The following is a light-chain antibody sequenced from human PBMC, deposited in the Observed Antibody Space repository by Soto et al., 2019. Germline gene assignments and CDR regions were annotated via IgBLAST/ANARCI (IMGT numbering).Light chain of an antibody. V-gene: IGKV3-15*01. CDR2: GAF. J-gene: IGKJ1*01. Sequence: EIVLTQSPATLSLSPGERATLSCRASQSVSSNLAWYQQKPGQVPSLLIYGAFTRATGFPARFSGSGSGTEFTLTISSLQTEDFAVYYCQQYNNWPPTFGQGTKVDIK. CDR3: QQYNNWPPT. CDR1: QSVSSN.